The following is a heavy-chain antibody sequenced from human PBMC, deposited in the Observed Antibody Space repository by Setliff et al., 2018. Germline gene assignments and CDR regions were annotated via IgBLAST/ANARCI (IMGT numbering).Heavy chain of an antibody. CDR2: ISYSSGSI. V-gene: IGHV3-48*01. Sequence: SCKASGATFSSYSMNWVRQAPGKGLEWVAHISYSSGSISYADSVKGRFTISRDNAKNSLYLQMNSLRAEDTAIYYCVRALAYYYMDVWGKGTTVTVSS. CDR3: VRALAYYYMDV. J-gene: IGHJ6*03. CDR1: GATFSSYS.